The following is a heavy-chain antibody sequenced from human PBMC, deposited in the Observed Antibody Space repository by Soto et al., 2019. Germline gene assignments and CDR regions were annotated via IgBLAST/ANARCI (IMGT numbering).Heavy chain of an antibody. J-gene: IGHJ4*02. Sequence: GGSLRLSCAASGFTVSGNYMGWIRQAPGKGLEWVSVIYSGGDTYYADSVKGRFTISRDNSKNTLYLQMNSLRAEDTAVYYCARGEDYIWGSYDYWGQGTQVTVSS. D-gene: IGHD3-16*01. CDR2: IYSGGDT. CDR3: ARGEDYIWGSYDY. CDR1: GFTVSGNY. V-gene: IGHV3-53*01.